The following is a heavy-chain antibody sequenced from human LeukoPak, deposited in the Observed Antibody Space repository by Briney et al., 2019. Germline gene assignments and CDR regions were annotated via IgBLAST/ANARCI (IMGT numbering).Heavy chain of an antibody. CDR2: IYTSGST. V-gene: IGHV4-4*09. CDR1: GGSISSYY. Sequence: SETLSLTCTVSGGSISSYYWSWIRQPPGKGLEWIGYIYTSGSTNYNPSLKSRVTISVDTSKNQFSLKLSFVTAADTAVYYCARPSPYYYYMDVWGKGTTVTVSS. CDR3: ARPSPYYYYMDV. J-gene: IGHJ6*03.